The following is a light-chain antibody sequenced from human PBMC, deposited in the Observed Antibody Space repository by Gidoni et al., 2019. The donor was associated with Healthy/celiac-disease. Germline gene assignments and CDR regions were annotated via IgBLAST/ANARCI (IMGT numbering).Light chain of an antibody. CDR1: SSDVGGYNY. V-gene: IGLV2-11*01. J-gene: IGLJ3*02. CDR2: DVS. Sequence: QSALTQPRSVSGSPGQSVSTSCTGTSSDVGGYNYVSWYQQHPGKAPELMIYDVSKRPAGVPDRFSGSKSGNTASLTISGLQAEDEADYYCCSYAGSSWVFGGGTKLTVL. CDR3: CSYAGSSWV.